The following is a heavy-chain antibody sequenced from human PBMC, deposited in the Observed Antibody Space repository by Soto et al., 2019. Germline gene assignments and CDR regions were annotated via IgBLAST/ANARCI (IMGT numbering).Heavy chain of an antibody. J-gene: IGHJ4*02. D-gene: IGHD6-13*01. CDR1: GGTSSSYT. V-gene: IGHV1-69*10. CDR3: STRGGQEQPFVDY. Sequence: WASVKVSCKASGGTSSSYTISWVRQAPGQGLEWMGGIVPIFGMKNYAQKFQGRLTITADTSTSTAYMELSSMRSEDTALYYCSTRGGQEQPFVDYWGQGTLVTVSS. CDR2: IVPIFGMK.